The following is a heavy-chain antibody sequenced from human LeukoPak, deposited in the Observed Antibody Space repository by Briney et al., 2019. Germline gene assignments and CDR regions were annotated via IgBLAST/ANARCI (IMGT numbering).Heavy chain of an antibody. Sequence: KASETLSLTCTVSGGSISSYYWSLLRQPAGKGLEWIGRIYTSGSTNYNPPLKSRVTMSVDTSKNHFSLKLSSVTAADTAVYYCARDRGRGWAIDYWGQGTLVTVSS. CDR2: IYTSGST. J-gene: IGHJ4*02. CDR1: GGSISSYY. CDR3: ARDRGRGWAIDY. D-gene: IGHD6-19*01. V-gene: IGHV4-4*07.